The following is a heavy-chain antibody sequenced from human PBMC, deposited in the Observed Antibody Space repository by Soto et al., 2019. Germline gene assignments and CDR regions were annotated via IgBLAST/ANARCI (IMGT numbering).Heavy chain of an antibody. J-gene: IGHJ4*02. D-gene: IGHD1-1*01. V-gene: IGHV4-34*01. CDR2: INHSGST. CDR1: GGSFSGYY. CDR3: ARTTPLFDY. Sequence: PSETLSLTCAVYGGSFSGYYWSWIRQPPGKGLEWIGEINHSGSTNYNPSLKSRVTISVDTSKNQFSLKLSSVTAEDTAVYYCARTTPLFDYWGQGTLVTVSS.